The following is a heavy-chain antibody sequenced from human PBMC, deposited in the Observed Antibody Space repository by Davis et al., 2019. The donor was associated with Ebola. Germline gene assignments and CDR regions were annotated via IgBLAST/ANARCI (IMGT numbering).Heavy chain of an antibody. CDR2: NNAANGKT. V-gene: IGHV1-3*01. CDR3: AIIYGDYPFDQ. CDR1: GFTFTNYA. D-gene: IGHD4-17*01. Sequence: ASVKVSCRASGFTFTNYAFHWVRQAPGQRLEWMAWNNAANGKTKYSQDLQVRLTITWDTSASTAYMELSSLTSEDTAIYYCAIIYGDYPFDQCGQGTLVTVSS. J-gene: IGHJ4*02.